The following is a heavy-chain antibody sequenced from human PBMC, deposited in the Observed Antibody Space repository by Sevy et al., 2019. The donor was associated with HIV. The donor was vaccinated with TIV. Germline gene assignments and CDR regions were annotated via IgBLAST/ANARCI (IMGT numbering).Heavy chain of an antibody. CDR1: GFAFYDYS. Sequence: GGSLRLSCAASGFAFYDYSMSWIRQAPGKGLEWVATLSFGCGKINYADSVKGRFTISRAKSKNSFYLQMDNLRVEDTALYYWAREGCTRPHDYWGQGTRVTVSS. J-gene: IGHJ4*02. CDR2: LSFGCGKI. D-gene: IGHD2-8*01. V-gene: IGHV3-23*01. CDR3: AREGCTRPHDY.